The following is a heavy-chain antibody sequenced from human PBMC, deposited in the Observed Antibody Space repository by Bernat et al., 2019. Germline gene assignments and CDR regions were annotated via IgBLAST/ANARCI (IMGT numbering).Heavy chain of an antibody. CDR3: GKGIAVYVPTTRVVDY. J-gene: IGHJ4*02. Sequence: EVQLLESGGGLVQPGGSLRLSCAASGFTFSSYAMPWVRQAPGKGLELVSIISAEGGDTYYADYVKGRFTISRDNSSDTLYLQMNGLRAEETALYYCGKGIAVYVPTTRVVDYWGQGTLVTVSS. V-gene: IGHV3-23*01. CDR1: GFTFSSYA. CDR2: ISAEGGDT. D-gene: IGHD1-1*01.